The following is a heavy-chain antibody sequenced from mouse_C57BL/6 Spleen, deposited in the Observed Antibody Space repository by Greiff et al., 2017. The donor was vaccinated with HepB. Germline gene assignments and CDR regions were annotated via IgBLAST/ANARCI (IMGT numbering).Heavy chain of an antibody. CDR3: ARGQYYGSSYGYFDY. D-gene: IGHD1-1*01. J-gene: IGHJ2*01. CDR1: GYTFTDYY. CDR2: INPNNGGT. Sequence: EVQLQQSGPELVKPGASVKISCKASGYTFTDYYMNWVKQSHGKSLEWIGDINPNNGGTSYNQKFKGKATLTVDKSSSTAYMELRSLTSEDSAVYYCARGQYYGSSYGYFDYWGQGTTLTVSS. V-gene: IGHV1-26*01.